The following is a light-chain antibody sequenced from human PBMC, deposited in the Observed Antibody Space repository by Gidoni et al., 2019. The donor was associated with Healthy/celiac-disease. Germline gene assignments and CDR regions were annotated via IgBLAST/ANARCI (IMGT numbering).Light chain of an antibody. Sequence: DIVMTQSPDSLAVSLGERATIHCKSSQSVLYSSNNKNYLAWSQQKPGQPPKLLIFWASTRESGVPDRVSGSGSGTDFTLTISSLQAEDVAVYYCQQYYSTPRTFGQGTKVEIK. V-gene: IGKV4-1*01. J-gene: IGKJ1*01. CDR1: QSVLYSSNNKNY. CDR3: QQYYSTPRT. CDR2: WAS.